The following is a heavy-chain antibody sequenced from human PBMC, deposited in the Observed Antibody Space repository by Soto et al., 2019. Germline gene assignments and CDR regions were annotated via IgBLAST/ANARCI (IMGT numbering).Heavy chain of an antibody. CDR3: AKDRGWSSADLDY. J-gene: IGHJ4*02. CDR2: ISYDGSKK. Sequence: PGGSLRLSCAASGFTFSGFGMHWVRQVPGKGLEWVALISYDGSKKYYADSVKGRFTISRDKSKNTLYLQMNSLRVEDTAVYYCAKDRGWSSADLDYWGQGTLVTVSS. CDR1: GFTFSGFG. V-gene: IGHV3-30*18. D-gene: IGHD6-19*01.